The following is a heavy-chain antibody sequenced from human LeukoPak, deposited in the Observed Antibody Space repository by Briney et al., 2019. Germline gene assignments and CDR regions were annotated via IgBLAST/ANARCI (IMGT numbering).Heavy chain of an antibody. CDR1: GFTFSSYS. Sequence: GGSLRLSCAASGFTFSSYSMNWVRQAPGKGLEWVSSSSSSSSYIYYADSVKGRFTISRDNAKNSLYLQMNSLRAEDTAVYYCARDRANYYDILTGYYGEFARAFDIWGQGTMVTVSS. D-gene: IGHD3-9*01. J-gene: IGHJ3*02. V-gene: IGHV3-21*01. CDR2: SSSSSSYI. CDR3: ARDRANYYDILTGYYGEFARAFDI.